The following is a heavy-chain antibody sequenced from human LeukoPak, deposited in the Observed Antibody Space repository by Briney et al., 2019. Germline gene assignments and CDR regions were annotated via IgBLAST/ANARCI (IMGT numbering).Heavy chain of an antibody. CDR1: GGSISSGGYY. V-gene: IGHV4-31*03. CDR2: IYYSGST. CDR3: ARLKRNGLPEI. Sequence: SQTLSLTCTVSGGSISSGGYYWSWIRQHPGKGLGWIGYIYYSGSTYYNPSLKSRVTISVDTSKNQFSLKLSSVTAADTAVYYCARLKRNGLPEIWGQGTLVTVSS. J-gene: IGHJ4*02. D-gene: IGHD2-2*01.